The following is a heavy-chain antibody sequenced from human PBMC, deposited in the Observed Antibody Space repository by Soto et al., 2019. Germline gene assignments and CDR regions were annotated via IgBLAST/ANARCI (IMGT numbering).Heavy chain of an antibody. CDR3: ARDTQEAAMVGGYYYYGMDV. V-gene: IGHV4-59*01. J-gene: IGHJ6*02. CDR2: IYYSGST. CDR1: GGSISSYY. D-gene: IGHD5-18*01. Sequence: SETLSLTCTVSGGSISSYYWSWIRQPPGKGLEWIGYIYYSGSTNYNPSLKSRVTISVDTSKNQFSLKLSSVTAADTAVYYCARDTQEAAMVGGYYYYGMDVWGQGTTVTVSS.